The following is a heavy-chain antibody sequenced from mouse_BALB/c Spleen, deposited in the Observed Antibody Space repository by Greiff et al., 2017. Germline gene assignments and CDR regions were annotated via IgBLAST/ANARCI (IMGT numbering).Heavy chain of an antibody. CDR3: TARATWFAY. Sequence: EVQGVESGGGLVQPGGSMKLSCVASGFTFSSYWMSWVRQSPEKGLEWVAEIRLKSDNYATHYAESVKGKFTISRDDSKSRLYLQMNSLRAEDTGIYYCTARATWFAYWGQGTLVTVSA. CDR1: GFTFSSYW. V-gene: IGHV6-3*01. J-gene: IGHJ3*01. CDR2: IRLKSDNYAT. D-gene: IGHD3-1*01.